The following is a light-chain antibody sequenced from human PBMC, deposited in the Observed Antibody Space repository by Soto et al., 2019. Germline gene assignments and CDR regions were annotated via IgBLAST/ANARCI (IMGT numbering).Light chain of an antibody. J-gene: IGLJ1*01. CDR3: SSYAGSNNPYV. Sequence: QSVLTQHPSASGSPGQSVTISCTGSSGDIGGYDYVSWYQQHPGKAPKLMIYEVTKRPLGVPDRFSGSKSGNTASLTVSGLQAEDEADYYCSSYAGSNNPYVFGTGTKVTVL. CDR1: SGDIGGYDY. CDR2: EVT. V-gene: IGLV2-8*01.